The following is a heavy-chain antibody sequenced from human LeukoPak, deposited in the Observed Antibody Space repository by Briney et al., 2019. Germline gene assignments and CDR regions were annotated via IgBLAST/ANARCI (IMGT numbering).Heavy chain of an antibody. CDR3: ARDLVTTIVVPYDF. D-gene: IGHD3-22*01. J-gene: IGHJ4*02. CDR1: GFTFSDYY. CDR2: ISSSGSTI. V-gene: IGHV3-11*04. Sequence: GGSLRLSCAASGFTFSDYYMSWIRQAPGKGLEWISYISSSGSTIYYADSVKGRFTISRDNAKNSLYLQMSSLRAEDTAVYYCARDLVTTIVVPYDFWGQGTLLTVSS.